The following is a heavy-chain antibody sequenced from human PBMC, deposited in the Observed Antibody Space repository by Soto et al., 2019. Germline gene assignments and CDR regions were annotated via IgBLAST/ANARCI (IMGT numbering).Heavy chain of an antibody. J-gene: IGHJ6*02. Sequence: SETLSLTCAVSGGSISSSNWWSWVRQPPGKGLEWIGEIYHSGSTNYNPSLKSRVTISVDKSKNQFSLKLSSVTAADTAVYYCGRVSGSYYYGMDVWAQGTTVTVSS. V-gene: IGHV4-4*02. CDR2: IYHSGST. D-gene: IGHD1-26*01. CDR1: GGSISSSNW. CDR3: GRVSGSYYYGMDV.